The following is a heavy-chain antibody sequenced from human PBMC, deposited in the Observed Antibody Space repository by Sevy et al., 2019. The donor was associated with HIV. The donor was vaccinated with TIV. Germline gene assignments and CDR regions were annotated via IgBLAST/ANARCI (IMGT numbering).Heavy chain of an antibody. D-gene: IGHD2-21*02. CDR2: ISGIGGST. J-gene: IGHJ3*02. Sequence: GGSLRLSCAASGFTFSSYAMSWVRQAPGKGLEWVSAISGIGGSTYYADSVKGRFTISRDNSKNTLYLQMNSLRAEETAVYYCAKLGDDPDAFDIWGQGTMVTVSS. CDR1: GFTFSSYA. V-gene: IGHV3-23*01. CDR3: AKLGDDPDAFDI.